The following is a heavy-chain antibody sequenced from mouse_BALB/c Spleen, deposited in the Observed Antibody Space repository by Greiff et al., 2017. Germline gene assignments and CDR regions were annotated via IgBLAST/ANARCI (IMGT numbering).Heavy chain of an antibody. CDR3: ARGGYGSSYMFAY. D-gene: IGHD1-1*01. CDR1: GFTFSSYG. CDR2: INSNGGST. Sequence: EVQLVESGGGLVQPGGSLKLSCAASGFTFSSYGMSWVRQTPDKRLELVATINSNGGSTYYPDSVKGRFTISRDNAKNTLYLQMSSLKSEDTAMYYCARGGYGSSYMFAYWGQGTLVTVSA. J-gene: IGHJ3*01. V-gene: IGHV5-6-3*01.